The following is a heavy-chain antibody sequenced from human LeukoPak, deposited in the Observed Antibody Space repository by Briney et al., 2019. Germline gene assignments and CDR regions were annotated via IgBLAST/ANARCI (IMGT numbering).Heavy chain of an antibody. CDR1: GFTFSSYA. CDR3: ARWGEGRGRGVDY. CDR2: ISYDGGNK. D-gene: IGHD3-10*01. Sequence: GRSLRLSCAASGFTFSSYAMHWVRQAPGKGLECGSVISYDGGNKYYADSVQGRFTISRDNSKNTLYLQMNSLRAEDTAVYYCARWGEGRGRGVDYWGQGTLVTVSS. V-gene: IGHV3-30-3*01. J-gene: IGHJ4*02.